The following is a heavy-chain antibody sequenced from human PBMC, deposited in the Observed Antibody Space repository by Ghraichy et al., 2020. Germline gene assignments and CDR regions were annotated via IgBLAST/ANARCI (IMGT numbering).Heavy chain of an antibody. V-gene: IGHV1-69*13. J-gene: IGHJ4*02. CDR3: VGGSEGWLLSY. CDR2: IIPIFGTA. D-gene: IGHD2/OR15-2a*01. CDR1: GGTFSSYA. Sequence: SVKVSCKASGGTFSSYAISWVRQAPGQGLEWMVGIIPIFGTANYAQKFQGRVTITADESTSTAYMELSSLSSVTAADTAVYYCVGGSEGWLLSYWGQGTLVPVSS.